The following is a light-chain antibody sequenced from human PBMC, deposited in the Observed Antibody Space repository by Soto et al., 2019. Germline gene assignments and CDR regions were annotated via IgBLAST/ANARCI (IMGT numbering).Light chain of an antibody. CDR3: SSYTSSNTPL. Sequence: QSVLTQPASVSGSPGQSSTISCTGTSIDVGGYNYVSWYQHHPGKAPKLMIYDVSNRPSGVSNRFSGSKSGNTASLTISGLQAEDEADYYCSSYTSSNTPLFGTGTKLTVL. V-gene: IGLV2-14*03. J-gene: IGLJ1*01. CDR2: DVS. CDR1: SIDVGGYNY.